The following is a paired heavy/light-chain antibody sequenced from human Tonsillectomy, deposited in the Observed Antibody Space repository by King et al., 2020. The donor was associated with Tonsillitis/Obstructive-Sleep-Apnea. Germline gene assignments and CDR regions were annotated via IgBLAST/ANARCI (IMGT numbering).Heavy chain of an antibody. J-gene: IGHJ6*03. CDR1: AYTFSNYA. V-gene: IGHV7-4-1*02. Sequence: QVQLVQSGSELKKPGASVKVSCKASAYTFSNYAINWVRQAPGQGLQWMGWINTNTGDPTYAQGFTGRFVFSLDTSVSTAYLQISSLKTEDTAVYYCARGVRQLVEALGYYYYYYMDVWGKGTTVTVSS. CDR3: ARGVRQLVEALGYYYYYYMDV. D-gene: IGHD6-6*01. CDR2: INTNTGDP.
Light chain of an antibody. CDR1: QTVLYTSNNKNY. Sequence: DFVMTQSPDSLAVSLGERATINCKSSQTVLYTSNNKNYLAWYQQRPGQPPNLLIYWASTRESGVPDRFSGSGSGTDFTLTISSLQAEDVAVYYCQQYYATPWTFGQGTRVEIK. CDR3: QQYYATPWT. J-gene: IGKJ1*01. V-gene: IGKV4-1*01. CDR2: WAS.